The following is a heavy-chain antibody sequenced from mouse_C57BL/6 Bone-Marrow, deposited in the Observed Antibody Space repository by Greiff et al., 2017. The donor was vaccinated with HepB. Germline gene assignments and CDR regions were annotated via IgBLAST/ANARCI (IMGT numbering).Heavy chain of an antibody. CDR3: ARKEIYDGYWYFDV. D-gene: IGHD2-3*01. J-gene: IGHJ1*03. V-gene: IGHV1-19*01. CDR2: INPYNGGT. CDR1: GYTFTDYY. Sequence: EVQLQQSGPVLVKPGASVKMSCKASGYTFTDYYMNWVKQSHGKSLEWIGVINPYNGGTSYNQKFKGKATLTVDKSSSTAYMELNSLTSEDSAVYYCARKEIYDGYWYFDVWGTGTTVTVSS.